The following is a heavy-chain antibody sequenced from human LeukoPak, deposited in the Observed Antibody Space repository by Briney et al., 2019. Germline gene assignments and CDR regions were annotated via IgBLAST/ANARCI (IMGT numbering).Heavy chain of an antibody. D-gene: IGHD3-10*01. CDR3: TKDRYGSGSFDTGMDV. CDR2: LRFDGSDK. CDR1: GFTFSNYG. V-gene: IGHV3-30*02. Sequence: GGSLRLSCAASGFTFSNYGMHWVRQAPGKGLEWVAFLRFDGSDKYYADYVKGRFTISRDNARNTLYLQMNSLRTEDTAVYYCTKDRYGSGSFDTGMDVWGKGTTVTVSS. J-gene: IGHJ6*03.